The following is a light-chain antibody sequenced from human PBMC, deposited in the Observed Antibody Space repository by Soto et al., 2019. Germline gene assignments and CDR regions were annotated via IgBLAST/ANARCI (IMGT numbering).Light chain of an antibody. CDR1: QSVSSSY. Sequence: EIVLTQSPGTLYLSPGERATLSCRASQSVSSSYLAWYQQKPGQAPRLLIYGASSRATGIPDRFTGSGSGTDFTLTFSRLEPEDFAVYYCQQYDSTPVTFGQGTEVEIK. CDR3: QQYDSTPVT. CDR2: GAS. V-gene: IGKV3-20*01. J-gene: IGKJ1*01.